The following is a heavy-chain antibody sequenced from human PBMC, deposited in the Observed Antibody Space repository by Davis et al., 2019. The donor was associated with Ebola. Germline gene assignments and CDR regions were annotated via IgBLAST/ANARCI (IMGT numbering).Heavy chain of an antibody. Sequence: GESLKISCAASGFTFSGSAMHWVRQASGKGLEWVGRIRSKANSYATAYAASVKGRFTISRDDSKNTAYLQMNSLRAEDTAVYYCAKDLGGGSYRYYYYGMDVWGQGTTVTVSS. CDR2: IRSKANSYAT. V-gene: IGHV3-73*01. J-gene: IGHJ6*02. CDR3: AKDLGGGSYRYYYYGMDV. D-gene: IGHD1-26*01. CDR1: GFTFSGSA.